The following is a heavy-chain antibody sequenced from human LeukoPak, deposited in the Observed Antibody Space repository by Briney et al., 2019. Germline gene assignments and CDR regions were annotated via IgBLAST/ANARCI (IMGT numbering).Heavy chain of an antibody. V-gene: IGHV3-21*01. D-gene: IGHD2-2*01. CDR2: ISSSSSYI. Sequence: GGSLRLSCAASGFTFSSYSMNWVRQAPGKGLEWVSSISSSSSYIYYADSVKGRFTISRDNAKNSLYLQMNSVRAEDTAVYYCARGFLRRYQLLPWYYGMDVWGQGTTVTVSS. CDR3: ARGFLRRYQLLPWYYGMDV. CDR1: GFTFSSYS. J-gene: IGHJ6*02.